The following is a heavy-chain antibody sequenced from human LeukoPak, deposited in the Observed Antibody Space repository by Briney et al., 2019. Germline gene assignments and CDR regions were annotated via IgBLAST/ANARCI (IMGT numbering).Heavy chain of an antibody. J-gene: IGHJ4*02. CDR2: IYTSAST. CDR3: ARDFGRY. D-gene: IGHD3-10*01. V-gene: IGHV4-4*07. Sequence: PSETLSLTCTVSGDSMNSYYGSWIRQPAGKGLQWIGRIYTSASTNYNPSLKSRVTMSVDTSKNQFSLKLSSVTAEDTAVYYCARDFGRYWGQRTRVTVSS. CDR1: GDSMNSYY.